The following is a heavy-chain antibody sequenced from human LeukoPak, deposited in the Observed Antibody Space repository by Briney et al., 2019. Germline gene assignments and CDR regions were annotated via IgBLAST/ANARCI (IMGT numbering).Heavy chain of an antibody. CDR1: GDTITGYY. D-gene: IGHD1-20*01. J-gene: IGHJ4*02. V-gene: IGHV1-2*06. CDR3: ARDNWNDVSFDY. CDR2: INPNSGGT. Sequence: ASERVSCKASGDTITGYYMHRVRQAAGQWLEWMGRINPNSGGTNYAQKFQGRVTMTRDTSISTAYMELSRLRSDDTAVYYCARDNWNDVSFDYWGQGTLVTVSS.